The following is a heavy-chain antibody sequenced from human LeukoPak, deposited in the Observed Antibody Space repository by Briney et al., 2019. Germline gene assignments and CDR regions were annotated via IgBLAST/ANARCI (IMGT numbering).Heavy chain of an antibody. V-gene: IGHV3-11*06. Sequence: GGSLRLSCAASGFTFSDYYVSWIRQAPGKGLEWVSYISSSSSYTNYADSAKGRFTISRDNAKNSLYLQMNSLRAEDTAVYYCARAPYYSNYGPYYYGMDVWGQGTTVTVSS. D-gene: IGHD4-11*01. CDR3: ARAPYYSNYGPYYYGMDV. CDR2: ISSSSSYT. J-gene: IGHJ6*02. CDR1: GFTFSDYY.